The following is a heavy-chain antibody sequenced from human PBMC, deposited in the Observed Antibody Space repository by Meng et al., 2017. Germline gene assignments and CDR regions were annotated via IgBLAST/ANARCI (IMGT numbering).Heavy chain of an antibody. CDR3: ARTDYGGYWYFDL. D-gene: IGHD4-17*01. V-gene: IGHV4-30-2*01. CDR2: IYHSGST. J-gene: IGHJ2*01. Sequence: QLQLQESGSGLVKPSQTLSLTCAVSGGSISSGGYSWSWIRQPPGKGLEWIGYIYHSGSTYYNPSLKSRVTISVDRSKTQFSLKLSSVTAADTAVYYCARTDYGGYWYFDLWGRGTLVTVSS. CDR1: GGSISSGGYS.